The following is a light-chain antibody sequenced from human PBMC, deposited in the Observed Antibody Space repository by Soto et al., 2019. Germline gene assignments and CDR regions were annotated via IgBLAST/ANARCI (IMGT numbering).Light chain of an antibody. Sequence: QSALTQPASVSGSPGQSITISCTGTSSDVGGYNYVSWYQQHPGKAPKLMIFDVINRPSGVSNRFSGSKSGNTASLTISGLQAEDEADYYCRSYTTGSTLFGGGTKLTVL. V-gene: IGLV2-14*01. J-gene: IGLJ2*01. CDR3: RSYTTGSTL. CDR2: DVI. CDR1: SSDVGGYNY.